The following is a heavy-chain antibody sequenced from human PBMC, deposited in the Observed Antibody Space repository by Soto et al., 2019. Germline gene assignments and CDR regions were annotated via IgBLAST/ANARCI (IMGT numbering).Heavy chain of an antibody. CDR2: IWYDGSNK. J-gene: IGHJ4*02. CDR3: ARALGVYCGGDCALDY. Sequence: QVQLVESGGGVVQPGRSLRFSCAASGFTFSSYGMHWVRQAPGKGLEWVAVIWYDGSNKYYADSVKGRFTISRDNSKNTLYLQMNSLRAEDTAVYYCARALGVYCGGDCALDYWGQGTLVTVSS. CDR1: GFTFSSYG. V-gene: IGHV3-33*01. D-gene: IGHD2-21*02.